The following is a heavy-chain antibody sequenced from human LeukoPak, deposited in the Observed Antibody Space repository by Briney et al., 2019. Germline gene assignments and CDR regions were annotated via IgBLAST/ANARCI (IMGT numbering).Heavy chain of an antibody. D-gene: IGHD3-10*01. CDR1: GFTFSSYA. Sequence: GSLRLSCAASGFTFSSYAMSWVRQAPGKGLESVSTISDTGGSTYYADSVKGRFTISRDNSKNTLYLQMNSLRAEDTAVYYCAKYYYASGSYYPFDYWGQGTLVTVSS. V-gene: IGHV3-23*01. CDR3: AKYYYASGSYYPFDY. CDR2: ISDTGGST. J-gene: IGHJ4*02.